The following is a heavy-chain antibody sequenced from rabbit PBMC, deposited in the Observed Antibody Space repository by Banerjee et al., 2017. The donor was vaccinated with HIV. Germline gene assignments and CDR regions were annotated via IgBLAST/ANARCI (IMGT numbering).Heavy chain of an antibody. CDR3: ARAYVNPDLYSL. CDR1: GFSFSSGYW. V-gene: IGHV1S45*01. D-gene: IGHD3-1*01. J-gene: IGHJ4*01. CDR2: IYTGNSGST. Sequence: QEQLEESGGDLVKPEGSLTLTCTASGFSFSSGYWICWVRQAPGKGLEWIACIYTGNSGSTAYASWAKGRFTISKTSSTTVTLQMTSLTAADTATYFCARAYVNPDLYSLWGPGTLVTVS.